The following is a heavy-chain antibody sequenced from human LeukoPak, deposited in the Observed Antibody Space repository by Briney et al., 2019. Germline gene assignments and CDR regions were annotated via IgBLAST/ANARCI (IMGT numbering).Heavy chain of an antibody. D-gene: IGHD2-15*01. CDR1: GGSISSSSYY. CDR3: ARSVEGYCSGGNCYYYSYYMDV. CDR2: IYYSGST. Sequence: SETLSLTCTVSGGSISSSSYYWDWIRQPPGKGLEWIGNIYYSGSTYYNPSLKSRVTISVDTSKNQFSLKLSSVTAADTAMYYCARSVEGYCSGGNCYYYSYYMDVWGKGTTVTVSS. V-gene: IGHV4-39*01. J-gene: IGHJ6*03.